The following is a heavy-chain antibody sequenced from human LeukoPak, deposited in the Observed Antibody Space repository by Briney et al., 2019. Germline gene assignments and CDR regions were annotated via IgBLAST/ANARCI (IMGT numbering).Heavy chain of an antibody. CDR1: GYTFTSYA. Sequence: ASVKVSCTASGYTFTSYAMHWVRQAPGQGLEWMGWINAGNGNTKYSQKFQGRVTITRDTSASTAYMELSSLRSEDTAVYYCARSISSSWYDAFDIWGQGTMVTVSS. D-gene: IGHD6-13*01. CDR2: INAGNGNT. J-gene: IGHJ3*02. V-gene: IGHV1-3*01. CDR3: ARSISSSWYDAFDI.